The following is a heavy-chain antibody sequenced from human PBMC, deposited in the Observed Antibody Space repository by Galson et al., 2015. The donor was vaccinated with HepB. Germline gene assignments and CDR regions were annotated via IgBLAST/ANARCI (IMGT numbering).Heavy chain of an antibody. V-gene: IGHV1-18*01. CDR3: ARTPSSFVYVHH. CDR2: ISGNTGNT. D-gene: IGHD2-15*01. CDR1: GYIFTNYG. J-gene: IGHJ1*01. Sequence: SVKVSCKASGYIFTNYGLSWVRQAPGRGPEWMVWISGNTGNTKYAQKVQGRVTLTTDTSTATAYMELRSLRPDATAVYYCARTPSSFVYVHHWGQGTLVTVAS.